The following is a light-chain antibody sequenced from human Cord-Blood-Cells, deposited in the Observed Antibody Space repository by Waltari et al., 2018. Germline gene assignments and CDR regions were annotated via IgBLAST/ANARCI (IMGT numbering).Light chain of an antibody. CDR1: SSDVGSYNL. V-gene: IGLV2-23*01. CDR3: CSYAGSSTWV. J-gene: IGLJ3*02. CDR2: EGS. Sequence: QSALTQPASVSGSPGQSITISCTGTSSDVGSYNLVSWYQQHPGKAPKLMIYEGSTRTSGVSHRFSGSKAGNTASLTISGLQAEDEADYYCCSYAGSSTWVFGGGTKLTVL.